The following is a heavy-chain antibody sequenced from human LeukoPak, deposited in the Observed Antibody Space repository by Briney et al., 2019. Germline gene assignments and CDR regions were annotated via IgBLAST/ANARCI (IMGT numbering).Heavy chain of an antibody. J-gene: IGHJ4*02. CDR1: GGSISSYY. Sequence: KPSETLSLTCTVSGGSISSYYWSWIRQPPGKGLEWIGYIYYSGSTNYNPSRKSRVTISVDTSKNQFSLKLSSVTAADTAVYYCARNPSVNLDYFDYWGQGTLVTVSS. CDR2: IYYSGST. V-gene: IGHV4-59*01. CDR3: ARNPSVNLDYFDY. D-gene: IGHD4-17*01.